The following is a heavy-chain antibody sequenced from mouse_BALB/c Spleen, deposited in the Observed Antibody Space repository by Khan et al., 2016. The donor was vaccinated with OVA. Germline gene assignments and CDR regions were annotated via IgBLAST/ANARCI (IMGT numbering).Heavy chain of an antibody. V-gene: IGHV1S135*01. J-gene: IGHJ3*01. CDR3: TRNGFVAWFTY. D-gene: IGHD2-2*01. Sequence: VQLKESGPELMKPGASVKISCKASGYSFTTYYIHWVMQSHGTSLEWIGYIDPFSGSTTYNQKFKGKATLTVDKSSSTAYIHLSSLKSEDSAVYYCTRNGFVAWFTYWGQGTLVTVSA. CDR2: IDPFSGST. CDR1: GYSFTTYY.